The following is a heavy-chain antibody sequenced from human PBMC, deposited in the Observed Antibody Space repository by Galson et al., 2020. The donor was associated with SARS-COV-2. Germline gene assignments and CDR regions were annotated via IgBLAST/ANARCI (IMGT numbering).Heavy chain of an antibody. D-gene: IGHD2-15*01. Sequence: SETLSLTCTVSGGSISSYYWSWIRQPPGKGLEWIGYIYYSGSTNYNPSLKSRVTISVDTSKNQFSLKLSSVTAADTAVYYCATGYCSGGSCLTGYFDYWGQGTLVTVSS. CDR3: ATGYCSGGSCLTGYFDY. CDR1: GGSISSYY. V-gene: IGHV4-59*01. CDR2: IYYSGST. J-gene: IGHJ4*02.